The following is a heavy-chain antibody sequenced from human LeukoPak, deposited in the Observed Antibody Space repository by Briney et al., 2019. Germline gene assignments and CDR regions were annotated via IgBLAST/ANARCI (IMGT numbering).Heavy chain of an antibody. CDR1: GYTFTSYG. Sequence: GASVKVSCKASGYTFTSYGIIWVRQAPGQGLEWMGWMNPNSGNTGYAQNFQGRVTMTRNTSISTAYMELSSLRSDDTAVYYCARTPYDSSGYYSDYWGQGTLVTVSS. CDR2: MNPNSGNT. D-gene: IGHD3-22*01. J-gene: IGHJ4*02. V-gene: IGHV1-8*02. CDR3: ARTPYDSSGYYSDY.